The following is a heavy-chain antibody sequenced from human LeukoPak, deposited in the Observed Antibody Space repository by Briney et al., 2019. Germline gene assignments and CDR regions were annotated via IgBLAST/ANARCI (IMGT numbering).Heavy chain of an antibody. V-gene: IGHV1-69*06. CDR3: ARDNDYGDYFDY. CDR2: IIPIFGTA. D-gene: IGHD4-17*01. CDR1: GYTFTCYY. Sequence: ASVKVSCKASGYTFTCYYMHWVRQAPGQGLEWMGGIIPIFGTANYAQKFQGRVTITADKSTSTAYTELSSLRSEDTAVYYCARDNDYGDYFDYWGQGTLVTVSS. J-gene: IGHJ4*02.